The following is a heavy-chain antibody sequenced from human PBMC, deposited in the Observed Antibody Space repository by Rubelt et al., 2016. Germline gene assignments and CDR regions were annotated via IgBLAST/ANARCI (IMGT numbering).Heavy chain of an antibody. D-gene: IGHD4-17*01. CDR2: IDAGNGDT. V-gene: IGHV1-3*01. J-gene: IGHJ4*02. CDR3: ARAHHGDYEDY. CDR1: GYTFTNYG. Sequence: QVQLVQSGAEGKKPGASVKGSCKASGYTFTNYGMHWVRQAPGQRREGMGWIDAGNGDTKYSQKLKDRVSITRDASANTAYMGLSSLRSEDTAVYYCARAHHGDYEDYWGQGTLVTVSS.